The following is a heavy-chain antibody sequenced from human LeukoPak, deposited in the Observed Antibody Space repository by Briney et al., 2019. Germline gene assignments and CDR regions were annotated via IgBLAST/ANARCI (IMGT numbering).Heavy chain of an antibody. CDR1: GSTSSRYY. J-gene: IGHJ4*02. V-gene: IGHV3-7*01. Sequence: GGSLRLSCAASGSTSSRYYMSWVRQTPEKGLEWVANINQDGSEKNYVDSVKGRFTISRDNAKNSLYLQMNSLRAEDTAVYYCASAAGWESAYWGQGTLVTVS. CDR3: ASAAGWESAY. D-gene: IGHD1-26*01. CDR2: INQDGSEK.